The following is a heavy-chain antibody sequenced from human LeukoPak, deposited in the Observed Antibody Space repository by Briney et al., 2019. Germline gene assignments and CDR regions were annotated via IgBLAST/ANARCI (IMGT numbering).Heavy chain of an antibody. V-gene: IGHV1-69*01. CDR3: ARDRPTDYDILTGRFDP. D-gene: IGHD3-9*01. CDR1: GGTFSSYA. Sequence: SVKVSCKASGGTFSSYAISWVRQAPGQGLEWMGGITPIFGTANYAQKFQGRVTITADESTSIAYMELSSLRSEDTAVYYCARDRPTDYDILTGRFDPWGQGTLVTVSS. CDR2: ITPIFGTA. J-gene: IGHJ5*02.